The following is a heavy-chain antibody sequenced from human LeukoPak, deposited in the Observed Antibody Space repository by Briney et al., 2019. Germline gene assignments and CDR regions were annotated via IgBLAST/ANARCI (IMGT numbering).Heavy chain of an antibody. V-gene: IGHV3-33*06. Sequence: GGSLRLSCAASGFIFTDYGMHWVRQAPGKGLEWVAVIWYDGSNKYYADSVKGRFTISRDNSKNTLYLQMNSLRAEDTAVYYCAKDPVTMVRGVKGYFDYWGQGTLVTVSS. CDR2: IWYDGSNK. J-gene: IGHJ4*03. D-gene: IGHD3-10*01. CDR1: GFIFTDYG. CDR3: AKDPVTMVRGVKGYFDY.